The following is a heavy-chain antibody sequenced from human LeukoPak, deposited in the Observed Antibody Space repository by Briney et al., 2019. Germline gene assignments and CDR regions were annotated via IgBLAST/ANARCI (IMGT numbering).Heavy chain of an antibody. CDR3: ASQDYFDY. CDR1: GFTVSSNY. J-gene: IGHJ4*02. CDR2: ISSSSSYI. Sequence: GGSLRLSCAASGFTVSSNYMSWVRQAPGKGLEWVSSISSSSSYIYYADSVKGRFTISRDNAKNSLYLQMNSLRAEDTAVYYCASQDYFDYWGQGTLVTVSS. V-gene: IGHV3-21*01.